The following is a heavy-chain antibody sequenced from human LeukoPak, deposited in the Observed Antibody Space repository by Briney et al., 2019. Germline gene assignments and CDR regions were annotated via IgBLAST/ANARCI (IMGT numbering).Heavy chain of an antibody. Sequence: GGSLRLSCAASGFTFSSYWMSWVRQAPGKGLEWVANIKQDGSEKYYVDSVKGRFTISRDNAKNSLYLQMNSLRAEDTAVYYCARPIAAAGTANYGTDVWGQGTTVTVSS. CDR3: ARPIAAAGTANYGTDV. CDR2: IKQDGSEK. V-gene: IGHV3-7*01. D-gene: IGHD6-13*01. CDR1: GFTFSSYW. J-gene: IGHJ6*02.